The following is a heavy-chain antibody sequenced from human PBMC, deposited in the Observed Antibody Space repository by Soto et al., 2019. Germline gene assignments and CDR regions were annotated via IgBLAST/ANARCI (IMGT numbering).Heavy chain of an antibody. Sequence: SETLSLTCTVSGGSISSSSYSWSWIRQPPGKGLECIGYIYHSGSTYYNPSLKSRVTISVDRSKNQFSLKLSSVTAADTAVYYCARGPPLLWWSQGTLVTVSS. J-gene: IGHJ4*02. CDR3: ARGPPLLW. D-gene: IGHD2-21*01. CDR2: IYHSGST. V-gene: IGHV4-30-2*01. CDR1: GGSISSSSYS.